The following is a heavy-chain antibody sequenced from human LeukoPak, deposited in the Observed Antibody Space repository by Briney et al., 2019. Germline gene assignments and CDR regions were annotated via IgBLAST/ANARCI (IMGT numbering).Heavy chain of an antibody. Sequence: VASVRVSCKVSGYTLTELSMHWVRQAPGKGLEWMGGFDPEDGETIYAQKFQGRVTMTRDTSTSTVYMELSSLRSEDTAVYYCARAWEPLAAYDIWGQGTMVTVSS. CDR3: ARAWEPLAAYDI. CDR1: GYTLTELS. V-gene: IGHV1-24*01. J-gene: IGHJ3*02. D-gene: IGHD1-26*01. CDR2: FDPEDGET.